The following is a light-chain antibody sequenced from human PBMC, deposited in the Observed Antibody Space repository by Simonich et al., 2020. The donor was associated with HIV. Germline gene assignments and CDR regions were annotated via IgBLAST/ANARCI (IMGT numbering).Light chain of an antibody. J-gene: IGKJ1*01. V-gene: IGKV3-15*01. Sequence: EIVTTQSPATLSVSPGERATLSCRVSQSIASNLSWYQQKPGQAPRLVIYGASMRATGIPARFSGSGFGTEFTLTITSMQSEDFGVYYCQQYNKWPPTWTFGQGTKVEI. CDR1: QSIASN. CDR3: QQYNKWPPTWT. CDR2: GAS.